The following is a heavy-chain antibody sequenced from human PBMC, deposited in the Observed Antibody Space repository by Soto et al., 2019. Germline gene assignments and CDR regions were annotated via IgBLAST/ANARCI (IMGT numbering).Heavy chain of an antibody. CDR3: ARDGQALAPYALDV. CDR2: IWYDGSNK. J-gene: IGHJ6*02. D-gene: IGHD6-13*01. CDR1: VFTFSGHA. Sequence: QVQVGESGGGVVQPGRSLRLSCTASVFTFSGHAMHWVRQPPGKGLEWVAQIWYDGSNKYYADSVKGRFTISRDNSKNTLYVQMDRLRVEDTAVYYCARDGQALAPYALDVWGQGTSVTVSS. V-gene: IGHV3-33*01.